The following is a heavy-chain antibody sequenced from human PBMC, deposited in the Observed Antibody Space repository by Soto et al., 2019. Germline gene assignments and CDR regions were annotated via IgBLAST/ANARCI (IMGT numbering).Heavy chain of an antibody. CDR2: ISGSGGAT. Sequence: GGSLRLSCAASGFTFTSFAVSWVRQAPGKGLEWVSAISGSGGATYYADSVKGRFTVSRDNSRNTVYLQVDSLRVEDTALYYCARETYRGFYFDYWGQGTLVTVSS. CDR3: ARETYRGFYFDY. CDR1: GFTFTSFA. D-gene: IGHD4-4*01. J-gene: IGHJ4*02. V-gene: IGHV3-23*01.